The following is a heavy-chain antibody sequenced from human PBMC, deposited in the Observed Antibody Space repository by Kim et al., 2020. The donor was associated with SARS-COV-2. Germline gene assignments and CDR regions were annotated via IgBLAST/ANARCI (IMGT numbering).Heavy chain of an antibody. V-gene: IGHV3-74*01. Sequence: ADSVKGRFTISRDNAKNTLYLQMNSLRAEDTAVYYCARVPYDILTGYDYWGQGTLVTVSS. CDR3: ARVPYDILTGYDY. J-gene: IGHJ4*02. D-gene: IGHD3-9*01.